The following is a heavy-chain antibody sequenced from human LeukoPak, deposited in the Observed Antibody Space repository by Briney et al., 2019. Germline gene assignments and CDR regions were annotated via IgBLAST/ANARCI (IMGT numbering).Heavy chain of an antibody. CDR1: GAAMSSHY. V-gene: IGHV4-59*11. CDR3: ATVVWGGASFGI. CDR2: MFYDGST. J-gene: IGHJ3*02. Sequence: SETLFLTCLVSGAAMSSHYWSWIRQTPGRGLEWIGYMFYDGSTNSNPTLKSRVTLSVDTSKNQFSLRLISVTAEDTAIYYCATVVWGGASFGIWGPGTMVIVSS. D-gene: IGHD7-27*01.